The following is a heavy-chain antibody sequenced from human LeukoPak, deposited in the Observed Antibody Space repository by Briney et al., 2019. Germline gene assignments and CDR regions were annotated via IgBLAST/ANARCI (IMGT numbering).Heavy chain of an antibody. V-gene: IGHV3-7*01. CDR3: ARVAVLDAFDI. Sequence: GGSLRLSCAASGFTFSHYYMSWVRQAPGKGLEWVANIKQDGSEQFYLDSVKGRFTISRDNAKNALYLQMHSLRVEDTAVYYCARVAVLDAFDIWGQGTMVTVSS. CDR2: IKQDGSEQ. D-gene: IGHD6-25*01. J-gene: IGHJ3*02. CDR1: GFTFSHYY.